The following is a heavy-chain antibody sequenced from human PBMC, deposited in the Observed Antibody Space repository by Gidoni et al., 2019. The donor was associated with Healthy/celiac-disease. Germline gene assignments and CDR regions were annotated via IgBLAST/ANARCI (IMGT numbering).Heavy chain of an antibody. D-gene: IGHD2-15*01. CDR3: AKVPRYCSGGSCSYFDY. J-gene: IGHJ4*02. Sequence: EVQLLESGGGLVQPGGSLRLSCAASGFTFRSYAMSLVRQAQGKGLEWVSAISGSGGSTYYADSVKGRFTITRDNSKNTLYLQMNSLRAEDTAVYYCAKVPRYCSGGSCSYFDYWGQGTLVTVSS. CDR2: ISGSGGST. CDR1: GFTFRSYA. V-gene: IGHV3-23*01.